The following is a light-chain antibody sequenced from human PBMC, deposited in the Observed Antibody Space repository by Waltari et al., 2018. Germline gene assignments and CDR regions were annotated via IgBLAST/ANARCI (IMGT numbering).Light chain of an antibody. CDR2: GAS. Sequence: EIVLTQSPGTLSLSPGERATISCRAIQSVSSSYLAWYQQKPGQAPRLLIYGASNRATGIPDRFSGSVSGTDFTLTISRLEPEDFAVYYCQQYGSSRGTFGQGTKVEIK. J-gene: IGKJ1*01. CDR1: QSVSSSY. V-gene: IGKV3-20*01. CDR3: QQYGSSRGT.